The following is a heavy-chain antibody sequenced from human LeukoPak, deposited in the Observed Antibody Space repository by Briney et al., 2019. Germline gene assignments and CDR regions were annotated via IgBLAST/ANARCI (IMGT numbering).Heavy chain of an antibody. CDR3: ATEGQWLVRFNY. CDR2: INHSGST. V-gene: IGHV4-34*01. J-gene: IGHJ4*02. CDR1: GGSFSGYY. D-gene: IGHD6-19*01. Sequence: SETLSLTCAVYGGSFSGYYWSWIRQPPGKGLEWIGEINHSGSTYYNPSLKSRVTISVDTSKNQFSLKLSSVTAADTAVYYCATEGQWLVRFNYWGQGTLATVSS.